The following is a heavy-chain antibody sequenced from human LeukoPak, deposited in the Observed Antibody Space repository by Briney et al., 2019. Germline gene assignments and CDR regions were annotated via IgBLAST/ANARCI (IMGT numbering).Heavy chain of an antibody. J-gene: IGHJ4*02. CDR3: ARGLSIAGYSNTWYAY. V-gene: IGHV3-53*01. D-gene: IGHD6-13*01. CDR1: GFTVSSNY. CDR2: IYSGGST. Sequence: PGGSLRLSCAASGFTVSSNYLTWVRQAPGRGLEWVSVIYSGGSTYYADSVKGRFTISRDNSKNTLYLQMNSLRAEDTAVYYCARGLSIAGYSNTWYAYWGQGTLVTVSS.